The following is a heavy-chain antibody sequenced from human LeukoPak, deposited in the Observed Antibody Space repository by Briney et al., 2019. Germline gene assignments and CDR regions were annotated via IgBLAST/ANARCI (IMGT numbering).Heavy chain of an antibody. CDR3: AKRNLSYCIGRCYYFDY. CDR2: ISGSGGST. Sequence: PGGSLRLSCAASGFTFSSYAMSWVRQAPGKGLEWVSGISGSGGSTYNADSVRGRFTISRDNSKNTLFLQMNSLRAEDAALYYCAKRNLSYCIGRCYYFDYWGQGTLVTVS. D-gene: IGHD2-15*01. V-gene: IGHV3-23*01. J-gene: IGHJ4*02. CDR1: GFTFSSYA.